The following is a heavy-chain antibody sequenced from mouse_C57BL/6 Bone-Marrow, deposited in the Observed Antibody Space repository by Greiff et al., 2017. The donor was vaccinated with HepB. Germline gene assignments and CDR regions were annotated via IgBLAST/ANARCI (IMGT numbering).Heavy chain of an antibody. CDR3: ARRSTVVATIYYAMDY. J-gene: IGHJ4*01. D-gene: IGHD1-1*01. V-gene: IGHV5-6*02. CDR1: GFTFSSYG. CDR2: ISSGGSYT. Sequence: EVKLVESGGDLVKPGGSLKLSCAASGFTFSSYGMSWVRQTPDKRLEWVATISSGGSYTYYPDSVKGRFTISRDNAKNTLYLQMSSLKSEDTAMYYCARRSTVVATIYYAMDYWGQGTSVTVSS.